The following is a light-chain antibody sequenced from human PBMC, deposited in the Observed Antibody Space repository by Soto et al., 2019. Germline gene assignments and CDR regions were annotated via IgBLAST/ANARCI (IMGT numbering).Light chain of an antibody. CDR1: GSDVGAYNY. CDR2: EVT. J-gene: IGLJ2*01. CDR3: SSYTSSSTPVV. V-gene: IGLV2-14*01. Sequence: QSALTQPASMSGSPGQSITISCTGSGSDVGAYNYVSWYQQHPGKAPKLLIFEVTTRPSGVSDRFSGSKSGNTASLTISSLQAEDEADYYCSSYTSSSTPVVFGGGTKLTVL.